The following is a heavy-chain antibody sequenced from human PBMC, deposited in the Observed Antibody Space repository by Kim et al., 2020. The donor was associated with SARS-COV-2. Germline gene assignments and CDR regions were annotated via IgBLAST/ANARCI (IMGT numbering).Heavy chain of an antibody. CDR1: GGSISSSNYY. D-gene: IGHD2-2*01. CDR2: FYYSGST. Sequence: SETLSLTCTVSGGSISSSNYYWGWIRQPPGKGLEWIGSFYYSGSTYYNPSLKSRVTISVDTSKNQFSLKLTSVTAADTAVYYCARPQYCSRSISCYYGMDVWGQGTTVTVSS. V-gene: IGHV4-39*01. CDR3: ARPQYCSRSISCYYGMDV. J-gene: IGHJ6*02.